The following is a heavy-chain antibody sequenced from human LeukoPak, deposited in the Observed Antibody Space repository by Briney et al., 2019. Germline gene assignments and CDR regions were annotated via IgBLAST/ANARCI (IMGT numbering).Heavy chain of an antibody. Sequence: ASVKVPCKASGGTFSSYGISWVRQAPGQGLEWMGGIIAIFGTTNYAQEFQGRVTITMDESTSTAYMELSSLRSEDTAVYYCARGAVVPATIELWGQGTLVTVSS. CDR3: ARGAVVPATIEL. J-gene: IGHJ4*02. CDR1: GGTFSSYG. CDR2: IIAIFGTT. D-gene: IGHD2-2*02. V-gene: IGHV1-69*05.